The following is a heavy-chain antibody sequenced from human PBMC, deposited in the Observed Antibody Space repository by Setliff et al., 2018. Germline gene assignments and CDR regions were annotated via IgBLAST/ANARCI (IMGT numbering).Heavy chain of an antibody. CDR3: ARESNGDYVPYYYYYYMDV. CDR2: ISAYNGNT. D-gene: IGHD4-17*01. CDR1: GYTFTSYG. Sequence: ASVKVSCKASGYTFTSYGISWVRQAPGQGLEWMGWISAYNGNTNYAQKLQGGVTMTTDTSTSTAYMELRSLRSDDTAVCYCARESNGDYVPYYYYYYMDVWGKGTTVTVSS. V-gene: IGHV1-18*01. J-gene: IGHJ6*03.